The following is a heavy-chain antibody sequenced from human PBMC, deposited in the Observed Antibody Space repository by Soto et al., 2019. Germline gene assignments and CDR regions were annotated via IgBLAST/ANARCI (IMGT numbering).Heavy chain of an antibody. J-gene: IGHJ5*02. CDR1: GFTFSSYG. D-gene: IGHD3-9*01. CDR3: ARNNYDILTGYYGDDWFDP. V-gene: IGHV3-33*01. CDR2: IWYDGSNK. Sequence: QVQLVESGGGVVQPGRSLRLSCAASGFTFSSYGMHWVRQAPGRGLEWVAVIWYDGSNKYYADSVKGRFTISRDNSKNTLYLQMHSLRAEDTAVYYCARNNYDILTGYYGDDWFDPWGQGTLVTVSS.